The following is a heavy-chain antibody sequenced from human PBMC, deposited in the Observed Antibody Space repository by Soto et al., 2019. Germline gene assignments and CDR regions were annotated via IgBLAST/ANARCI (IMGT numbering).Heavy chain of an antibody. CDR1: GFTFSSYA. D-gene: IGHD2-15*01. J-gene: IGHJ4*02. Sequence: PGGSLRLSCAASGFTFSSYAMSWVRQAPGKGLEWVSAISGSGGSTYYADSVKGRFTISRDNSKNTLYLQMNSLRAEDTAVYYCANDHPIPYCSGCSCYSGFSVLFDYWGQGTLVTVSS. CDR2: ISGSGGST. CDR3: ANDHPIPYCSGCSCYSGFSVLFDY. V-gene: IGHV3-23*01.